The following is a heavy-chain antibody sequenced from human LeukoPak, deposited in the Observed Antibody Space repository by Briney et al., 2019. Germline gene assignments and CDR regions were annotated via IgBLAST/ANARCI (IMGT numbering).Heavy chain of an antibody. CDR2: IIPIFGTA. CDR3: ARERARVGYCSSTSCYFDY. Sequence: SVKVSCKASGYTFTSYGISWVRQAPGQGLEWMGGIIPIFGTANYAQKFQGRVTITADESTSTAYMELSSLRSEDTAVYYCARERARVGYCSSTSCYFDYWGQGTLVTVSS. J-gene: IGHJ4*02. D-gene: IGHD2-2*01. V-gene: IGHV1-69*13. CDR1: GYTFTSYG.